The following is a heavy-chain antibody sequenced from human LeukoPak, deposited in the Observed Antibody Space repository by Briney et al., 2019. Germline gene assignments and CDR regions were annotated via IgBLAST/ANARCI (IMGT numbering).Heavy chain of an antibody. V-gene: IGHV4-59*01. CDR1: GGSISSYY. CDR2: IYYSGST. J-gene: IGHJ3*01. CDR3: ARGGEKLGDAFDV. D-gene: IGHD3-16*01. Sequence: SETLSLTCTVSGGSISSYYWSWIRQPPGKGLEWFGYIYYSGSTNYNPSLKSRVTISIDTSKNQFSLKLSSVTAADTAVYYCARGGEKLGDAFDVWGQGTMVTVSS.